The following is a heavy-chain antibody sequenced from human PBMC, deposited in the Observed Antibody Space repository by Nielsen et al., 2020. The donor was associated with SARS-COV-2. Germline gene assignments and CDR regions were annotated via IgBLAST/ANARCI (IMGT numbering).Heavy chain of an antibody. CDR2: IIPIFGTA. CDR3: ARERQEAPDGFYYYYGMDV. CDR1: GGTFISYA. J-gene: IGHJ6*02. D-gene: IGHD4-17*01. Sequence: SVKVSCKASGGTFISYAISWVRRAPGQGLEWMGGIIPIFGTANYAQKFQGRVTITADKSTSTAYMELSSLRSEDTAVYYCARERQEAPDGFYYYYGMDVWGQGTTVTVSS. V-gene: IGHV1-69*06.